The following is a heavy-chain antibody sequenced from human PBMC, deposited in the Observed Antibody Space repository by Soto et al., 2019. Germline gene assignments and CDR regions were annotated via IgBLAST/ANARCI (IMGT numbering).Heavy chain of an antibody. Sequence: GGSLRLSCAASGFTFSSYGMHWVRQAPGKGLEWVAVISYDGSNKYYADSVKGRFTISGDNSKNTLYLQMNSLRAEDTAVYYCAKDIVVVVAATRGSSFDYWGQGTLVTVSS. CDR3: AKDIVVVVAATRGSSFDY. CDR1: GFTFSSYG. J-gene: IGHJ4*02. V-gene: IGHV3-30*18. CDR2: ISYDGSNK. D-gene: IGHD2-15*01.